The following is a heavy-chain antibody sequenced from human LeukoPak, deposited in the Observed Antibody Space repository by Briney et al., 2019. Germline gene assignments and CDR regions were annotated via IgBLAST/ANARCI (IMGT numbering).Heavy chain of an antibody. Sequence: SETLSLTCAVYGGSFSGYYWSWIRQPPGKGLEWIGEINHSGSTNYNPSLKSRVTISVDTSKNQFSLKLSSVTAADTAVYYCARGYRYSSGWRHKYYYYYMGVWGKGTTVTVSS. CDR3: ARGYRYSSGWRHKYYYYYMGV. J-gene: IGHJ6*03. D-gene: IGHD6-19*01. CDR2: INHSGST. CDR1: GGSFSGYY. V-gene: IGHV4-34*01.